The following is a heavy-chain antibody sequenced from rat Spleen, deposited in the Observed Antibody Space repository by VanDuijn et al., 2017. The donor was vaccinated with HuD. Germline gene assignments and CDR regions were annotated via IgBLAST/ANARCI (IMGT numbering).Heavy chain of an antibody. J-gene: IGHJ2*01. V-gene: IGHV5-29*01. CDR3: ARLAGGWVSTVVDY. CDR2: ISYDGGST. Sequence: EVQLVESDGGLVQPGRSLKLSCAASGFTFTDFYMAWVRQAPTKGLEWVATISYDGGSTYYRDSVKGRFTISRDNAKSTLYLQMESLRSEDTATYYCARLAGGWVSTVVDYWGQGVMVTVSS. D-gene: IGHD1-1*01. CDR1: GFTFTDFY.